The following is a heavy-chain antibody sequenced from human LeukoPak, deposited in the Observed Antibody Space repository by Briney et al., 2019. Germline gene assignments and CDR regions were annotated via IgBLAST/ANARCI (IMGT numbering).Heavy chain of an antibody. CDR1: GFTFRNYA. J-gene: IGHJ4*02. Sequence: GGSLRLSCAASGFTFRNYAMSWVRQAPGKGLEWVSTISGSGVDTDYADSVKDRFPISRDNSRNTLYLQMNSLRAEDMAVYYCAKHQDWTVTVPDYWGQGTLVTVSS. V-gene: IGHV3-23*01. D-gene: IGHD4-17*01. CDR2: ISGSGVDT. CDR3: AKHQDWTVTVPDY.